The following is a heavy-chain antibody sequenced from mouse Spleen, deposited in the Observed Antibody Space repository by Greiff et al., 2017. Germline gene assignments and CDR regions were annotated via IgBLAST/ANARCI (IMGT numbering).Heavy chain of an antibody. CDR3: ARSYDGYSGDY. D-gene: IGHD2-3*01. CDR2: IYPRSGNT. J-gene: IGHJ2*01. CDR1: GYTFTSYG. V-gene: IGHV1-81*01. Sequence: VKLQQSGAELARPGASVKLSCKASGYTFTSYGISWVKQRTGQGLEWIGEIYPRSGNTYYNEKFKGKATLTADKSSSTAYMELRSLTSEDSAVYFCARSYDGYSGDYWGQGTTLTVSS.